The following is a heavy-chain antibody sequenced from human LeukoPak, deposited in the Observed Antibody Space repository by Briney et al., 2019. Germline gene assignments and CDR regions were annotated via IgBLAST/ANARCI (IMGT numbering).Heavy chain of an antibody. CDR3: VRRGDGYVYDY. CDR2: INPNSGDT. D-gene: IGHD5-24*01. CDR1: GYAFTGDF. Sequence: GASVKVSCKAFGYAFTGDFIHWVRQAPGQGLECMGWINPNSGDTNYADKFQGRVTMTRDRSISTAYMDLSGLTSDDTAVYYCVRRGDGYVYDYWGQGTLVTVSS. J-gene: IGHJ4*02. V-gene: IGHV1-2*02.